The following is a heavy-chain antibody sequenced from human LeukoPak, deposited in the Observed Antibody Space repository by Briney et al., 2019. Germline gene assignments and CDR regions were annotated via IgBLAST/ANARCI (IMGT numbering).Heavy chain of an antibody. CDR2: ISYDGSNK. D-gene: IGHD6-6*01. Sequence: GGSLRLSCAASGFTFSSYGMHWVRQAPGKGLEWVAVISYDGSNKYYADSVKGRFTISRDNSKNTLYLQMNSLRAEDTAVYYCARDNRVLISSSTNFDYWGQGTLVTVSS. V-gene: IGHV3-30*03. CDR1: GFTFSSYG. CDR3: ARDNRVLISSSTNFDY. J-gene: IGHJ4*02.